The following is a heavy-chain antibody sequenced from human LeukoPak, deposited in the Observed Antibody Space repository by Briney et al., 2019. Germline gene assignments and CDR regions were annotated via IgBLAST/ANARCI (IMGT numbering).Heavy chain of an antibody. CDR1: GGSISSYY. J-gene: IGHJ4*02. V-gene: IGHV4-59*01. D-gene: IGHD6-19*01. CDR3: ARDVLGSGWYSV. Sequence: PSETLSLTCTVSGGSISSYYWSWIRQPPGKGLEWIGYIYYSGSTNYNPSLKSRVTISVDTSKNQFSLKLSPVTAADTAVYYCARDVLGSGWYSVWGQGTLVTVSS. CDR2: IYYSGST.